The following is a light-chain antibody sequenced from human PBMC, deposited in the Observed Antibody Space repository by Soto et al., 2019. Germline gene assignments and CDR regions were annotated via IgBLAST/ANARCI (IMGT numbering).Light chain of an antibody. CDR2: LAS. J-gene: IGKJ1*01. V-gene: IGKV4-1*01. Sequence: DVVMTQSPESLAVSLGERATINCKSSQSVLYSSNNKNYLGWYQQKPGQPPILLISLASSRESGVPDRFSGSGSGTDFTLTISSLQAEDVGISSCLQCLTIPLTFRQGSKVVLK. CDR1: QSVLYSSNNKNY. CDR3: LQCLTIPLT.